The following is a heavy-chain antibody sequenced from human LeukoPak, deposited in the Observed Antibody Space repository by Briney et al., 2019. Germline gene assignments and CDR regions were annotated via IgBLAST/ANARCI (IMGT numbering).Heavy chain of an antibody. CDR2: INSDVSTT. J-gene: IGHJ3*02. V-gene: IGHV3-74*01. CDR3: ARSGAVANAFDI. D-gene: IGHD6-19*01. CDR1: GFTFSSYC. Sequence: GGSLRLSCAASGFTFSSYCMHWVRQAPGKGLVWVSRINSDVSTTTYADSVKGRFTTSRDNAKNTLYLQMNSLRAEDTAVYYCARSGAVANAFDIWGVGTMVTVSS.